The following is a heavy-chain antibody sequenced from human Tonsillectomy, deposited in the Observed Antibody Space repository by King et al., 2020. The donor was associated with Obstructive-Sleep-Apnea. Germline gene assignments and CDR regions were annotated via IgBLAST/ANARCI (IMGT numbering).Heavy chain of an antibody. J-gene: IGHJ4*02. CDR3: AKGGCSSTTGSFDY. D-gene: IGHD2-2*01. Sequence: QLVQSGGGLVQPGRSLRLSCAVSGLAFDDFAMHWVRQTPGKGLEWVSGISWNSVSIGFADSVKGRFTISRDNAKNSLYLQMNSLRAEDTALYYCAKGGCSSTTGSFDYWGQGTLVTVSS. CDR1: GLAFDDFA. CDR2: ISWNSVSI. V-gene: IGHV3-9*01.